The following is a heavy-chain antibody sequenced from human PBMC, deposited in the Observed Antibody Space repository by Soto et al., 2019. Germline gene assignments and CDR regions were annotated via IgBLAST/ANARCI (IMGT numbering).Heavy chain of an antibody. V-gene: IGHV1-69*01. J-gene: IGHJ5*02. D-gene: IGHD2-15*01. CDR2: IIPIFGTA. Sequence: QVQLVQSGAEVKKPGSSVKVSCKASGGTFSSYAISWVCQAPGQGLEWMGGIIPIFGTANYAQKCQGRVTITADESTSTAYMELSSLRSEDTAVYYWARSVVLVAQNWFDPWGQGTLVTVSS. CDR1: GGTFSSYA. CDR3: ARSVVLVAQNWFDP.